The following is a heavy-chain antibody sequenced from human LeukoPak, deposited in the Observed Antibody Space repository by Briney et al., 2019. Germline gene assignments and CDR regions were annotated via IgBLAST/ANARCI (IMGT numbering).Heavy chain of an antibody. CDR3: ARDLVITSPG. CDR2: IYSSGST. CDR1: GGSISSGSYY. D-gene: IGHD3-22*01. Sequence: SETPSLTCTVSGGSISSGSYYWSWIRQPAGKGLEWIGRIYSSGSTNYNPSLKSRVTISLDTSKNQFSLKLSSVTAADTAVYYCARDLVITSPGWGQGTLVTVSS. J-gene: IGHJ4*02. V-gene: IGHV4-61*02.